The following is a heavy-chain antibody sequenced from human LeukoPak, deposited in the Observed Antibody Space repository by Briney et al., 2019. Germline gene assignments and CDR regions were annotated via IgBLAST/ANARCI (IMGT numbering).Heavy chain of an antibody. D-gene: IGHD4-17*01. J-gene: IGHJ4*02. CDR2: ITTSGRTI. V-gene: IGHV3-48*03. Sequence: GGALRLCCAASGFTFSSYEMNWVRQAPGKGLEWVSYITTSGRTIYYADSVKGRFTISRDNAKNSLYLQMNSLRAEDTAVYYCARGEDYGTNSFDYWGQGTLVTVSS. CDR3: ARGEDYGTNSFDY. CDR1: GFTFSSYE.